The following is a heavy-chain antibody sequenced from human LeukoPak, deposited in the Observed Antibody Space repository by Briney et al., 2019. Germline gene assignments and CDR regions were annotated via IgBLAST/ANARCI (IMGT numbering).Heavy chain of an antibody. Sequence: SVKVSCKASGGTFSSYAISWVRQAPGQGLEWMGRSIPILGIANYAQKFQGRVTITADESTSTAYMELSSLRSEDTAVYYCATLYCSGGSCYELGYYYGMDVWGQGTTVTVSS. CDR1: GGTFSSYA. CDR2: SIPILGIA. V-gene: IGHV1-69*04. J-gene: IGHJ6*02. CDR3: ATLYCSGGSCYELGYYYGMDV. D-gene: IGHD2-15*01.